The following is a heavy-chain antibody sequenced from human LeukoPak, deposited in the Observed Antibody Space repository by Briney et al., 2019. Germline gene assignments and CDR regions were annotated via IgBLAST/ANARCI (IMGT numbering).Heavy chain of an antibody. CDR1: GYTFTGYY. Sequence: GASVKVSCKASGYTFTGYYMHWVRQAPGQGLEWMGRINPNSGGTNYAQKFQGRVTMTRDTSISTAYMELSRLRSDDTAVYYCARGVIAVAGTGYGMDVWGQGTTVTVSS. V-gene: IGHV1-2*06. D-gene: IGHD6-19*01. CDR3: ARGVIAVAGTGYGMDV. CDR2: INPNSGGT. J-gene: IGHJ6*02.